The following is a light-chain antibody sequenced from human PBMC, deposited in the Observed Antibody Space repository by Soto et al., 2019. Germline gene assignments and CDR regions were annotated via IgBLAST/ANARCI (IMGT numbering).Light chain of an antibody. Sequence: DIQVTQSPSTLSASVGDRFTITCGASQSIGTWLAWYQQKPGKAPKLLIFDASTLESGVPSRFSGSVSVTDFTLTIRSLHPHDFAPHYCQQYSDSSGAFGQGTKVDIK. V-gene: IGKV1-5*01. J-gene: IGKJ1*01. CDR3: QQYSDSSGA. CDR2: DAS. CDR1: QSIGTW.